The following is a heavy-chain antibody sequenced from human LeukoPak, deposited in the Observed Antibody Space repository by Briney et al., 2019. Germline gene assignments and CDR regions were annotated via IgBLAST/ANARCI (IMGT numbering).Heavy chain of an antibody. J-gene: IGHJ4*02. CDR3: ARGQDYYDSSVLGY. CDR2: IYYSGST. CDR1: GASFSTNY. Sequence: SETLSLTCSVSGASFSTNYWSWIRQPPGKGLEWLGYIYYSGSTNYNPSLKSRVTISVDTSKNQFSLKLSSVTAADTAVYYCARGQDYYDSSVLGYWGQGTLVTVSS. V-gene: IGHV4-59*01. D-gene: IGHD3-22*01.